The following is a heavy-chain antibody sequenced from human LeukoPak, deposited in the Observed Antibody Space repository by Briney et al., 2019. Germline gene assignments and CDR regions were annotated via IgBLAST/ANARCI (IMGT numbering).Heavy chain of an antibody. Sequence: PGGSLRLSCAASGFTFSSHTMNWVRQAPGKGLEWVSGISGSGGSTYYADSVKGRFTISRDNSKNTLYLQMNSLRVEDTAVYYCARVPKVDTAMERSFFDYWGQGTLVTVSS. CDR1: GFTFSSHT. CDR3: ARVPKVDTAMERSFFDY. J-gene: IGHJ4*02. D-gene: IGHD5-18*01. V-gene: IGHV3-23*01. CDR2: ISGSGGST.